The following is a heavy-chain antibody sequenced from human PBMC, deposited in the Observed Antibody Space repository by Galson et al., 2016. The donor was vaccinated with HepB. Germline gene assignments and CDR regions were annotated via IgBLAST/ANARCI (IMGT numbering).Heavy chain of an antibody. CDR1: GFSFSDYY. V-gene: IGHV3-11*01. Sequence: SLRLSCAASGFSFSDYYMTWIRQAPGKGLEWVSYISTGGTIIYSEDFVKGRFTISRDNARNSLYLQMNSLRVEDTAVYYCARLVGCSGGSCSTSYIDYWGRGTPVTVSS. D-gene: IGHD2-15*01. CDR3: ARLVGCSGGSCSTSYIDY. J-gene: IGHJ4*02. CDR2: ISTGGTII.